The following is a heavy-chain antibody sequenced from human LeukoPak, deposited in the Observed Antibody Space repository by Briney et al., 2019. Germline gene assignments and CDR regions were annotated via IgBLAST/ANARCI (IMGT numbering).Heavy chain of an antibody. J-gene: IGHJ6*02. CDR2: ISYDGSNK. V-gene: IGHV3-30*18. CDR3: AKDTEYGGNSGNYYGMDV. Sequence: GVSLRLSCAASGFTFSSYGMHWVRQAPGKGLEWVAVISYDGSNKYYADSGKVRFTISRDNSKNTLDLPMSSLRAEDTAVYYCAKDTEYGGNSGNYYGMDVWGQGTTVTVSS. CDR1: GFTFSSYG. D-gene: IGHD2-21*02.